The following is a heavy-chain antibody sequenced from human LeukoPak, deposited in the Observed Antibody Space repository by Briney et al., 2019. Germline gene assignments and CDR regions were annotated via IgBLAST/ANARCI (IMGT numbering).Heavy chain of an antibody. CDR3: IRDLFDDYSLDY. D-gene: IGHD3-16*01. CDR2: INSDSSLM. V-gene: IGHV3-21*01. Sequence: GGSLRLSCAASGFTFSSYSMNWVRQAPGRGLEWVSSINSDSSLMFYAESVKGRFTISRDNARNSLYLQMNSLRAEDTAVYYCIRDLFDDYSLDYWGQGALVTVSS. CDR1: GFTFSSYS. J-gene: IGHJ4*02.